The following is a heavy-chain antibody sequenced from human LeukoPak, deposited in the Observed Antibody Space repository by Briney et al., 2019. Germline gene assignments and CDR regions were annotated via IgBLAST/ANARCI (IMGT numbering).Heavy chain of an antibody. CDR2: IKEDGSEK. V-gene: IGHV3-7*01. CDR1: GFTFSNYW. CDR3: ARNWNRFDY. J-gene: IGHJ4*02. Sequence: PGESLRLSCAGSGFTFSNYWMSWVRQAPGKGLEWVASIKEDGSEKYYVDSVKGRFTISRDNAKNALYLQMNSLRAEDTAVYYCARNWNRFDYWGQGTLVTVSS. D-gene: IGHD1-1*01.